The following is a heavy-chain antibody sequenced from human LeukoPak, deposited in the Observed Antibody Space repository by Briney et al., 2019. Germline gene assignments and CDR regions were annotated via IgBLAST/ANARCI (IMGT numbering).Heavy chain of an antibody. CDR1: GFTFSTYA. CDR2: ISGSGGNT. V-gene: IGHV3-23*01. Sequence: GGSLRLSCAASGFTFSTYAMSWVRQGPGKGLEWLSGISGSGGNTHYADSVKGRFIISRDNSKNTVYLQMNILRADDTAVYYCAKLEVGATHFDFWGQGTLVSVSS. J-gene: IGHJ5*01. D-gene: IGHD1-26*01. CDR3: AKLEVGATHFDF.